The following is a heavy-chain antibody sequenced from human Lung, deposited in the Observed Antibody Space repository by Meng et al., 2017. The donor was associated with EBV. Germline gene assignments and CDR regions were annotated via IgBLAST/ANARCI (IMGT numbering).Heavy chain of an antibody. Sequence: QGLRQEPGPGLVKPAQTLSLTCEVSGCSISSGGNDWSWIRQHPGKSLEWIGYIYYSGSTYYNPSLKSLVSISVDKSNNQFSLKLSSVTAADTAVYYCARAVDTGYFDYWGQGTLVTVSS. CDR1: GCSISSGGND. V-gene: IGHV4-31*01. J-gene: IGHJ4*02. CDR2: IYYSGST. CDR3: ARAVDTGYFDY. D-gene: IGHD5-18*01.